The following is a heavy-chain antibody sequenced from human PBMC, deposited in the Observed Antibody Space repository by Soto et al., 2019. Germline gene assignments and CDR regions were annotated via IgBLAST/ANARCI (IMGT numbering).Heavy chain of an antibody. V-gene: IGHV3-53*01. CDR3: ASTRLYGYDFWSGYYATPYYYYGMDG. Sequence: GGSLRLSCAASGFTVSSNYMSWVRQAPGKGLEWVSVIYSGGSTYYADSVKGRFTISRDNSKNTLYLQMNSLRAEDTAVYYCASTRLYGYDFWSGYYATPYYYYGMDGWGQGTTVTVSS. CDR1: GFTVSSNY. J-gene: IGHJ6*02. D-gene: IGHD3-3*01. CDR2: IYSGGST.